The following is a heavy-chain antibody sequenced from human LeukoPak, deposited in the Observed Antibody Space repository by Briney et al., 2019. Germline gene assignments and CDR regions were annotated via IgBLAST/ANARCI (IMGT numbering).Heavy chain of an antibody. V-gene: IGHV3-21*01. J-gene: IGHJ3*02. CDR2: IRSSSSYI. Sequence: GGSLRLSCAASGFTFSSYSMNWVRQAPGKGLEWVSSIRSSSSYIYYADSVKGRFTISRDNAKNSLYLQMNSLRAEDTAVYYCAREPGSFLPAAANDAFDIWGQGTMVTVSS. CDR3: AREPGSFLPAAANDAFDI. CDR1: GFTFSSYS. D-gene: IGHD2-2*01.